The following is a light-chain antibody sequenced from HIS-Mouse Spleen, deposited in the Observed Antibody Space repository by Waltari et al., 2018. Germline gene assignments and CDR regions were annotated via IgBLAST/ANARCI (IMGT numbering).Light chain of an antibody. J-gene: IGLJ2*01. CDR3: YSTDSSGNHRV. V-gene: IGLV3-10*01. Sequence: SYELTQPPSVSVSPGQTARITCSGDALPKKYAYWYRQKSGQAPVLVIYEDSKRPPGIPVRLSGSSSGTMATLTISGAQVEDEADYYCYSTDSSGNHRVFGGGTKLTVL. CDR1: ALPKKY. CDR2: EDS.